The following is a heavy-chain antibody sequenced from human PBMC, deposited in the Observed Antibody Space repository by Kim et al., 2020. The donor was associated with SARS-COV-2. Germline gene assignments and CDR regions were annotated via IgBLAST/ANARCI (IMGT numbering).Heavy chain of an antibody. D-gene: IGHD1-26*01. Sequence: GGSLRLSCAASGFTFSSYWMHWVRQAPGKGLVWVSRINSGGTTTTYADSVKGRFTISRDNAKNTVYLQMNSLRVEDTAVYYCAREGSDYWGQGTLVTVSS. CDR3: AREGSDY. CDR1: GFTFSSYW. V-gene: IGHV3-74*01. CDR2: INSGGTTT. J-gene: IGHJ4*02.